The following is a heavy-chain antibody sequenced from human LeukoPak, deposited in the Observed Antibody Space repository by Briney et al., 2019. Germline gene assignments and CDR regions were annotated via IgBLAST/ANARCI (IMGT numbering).Heavy chain of an antibody. V-gene: IGHV4-34*01. D-gene: IGHD1-14*01. J-gene: IGHJ4*02. CDR3: ARSNGTWRYFFDS. CDR2: INHSGST. Sequence: PSETLSLTCAVYGGSFSGYYWSWIRQPPGKGLEWIGEINHSGSTNYNPSLKSRVTISVDTSKNQFSLKLSSVTAADTAVYYCARSNGTWRYFFDSWGQGTLVTVSS. CDR1: GGSFSGYY.